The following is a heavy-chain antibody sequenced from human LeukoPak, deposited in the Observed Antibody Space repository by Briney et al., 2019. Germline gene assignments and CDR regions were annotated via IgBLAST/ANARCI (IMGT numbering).Heavy chain of an antibody. V-gene: IGHV3-21*01. D-gene: IGHD1-26*01. CDR3: ARDPYSGGYGDYYYYYMDV. Sequence: GGSLRLSCAASGFIFNTYSMNWVRQAPGKGLEWVSSISSSSSYIYSADSVKGRFTISRDNTKNSLYLQMNSLRAEDTAVYYCARDPYSGGYGDYYYYYMDVWGKGTTVTISS. CDR1: GFIFNTYS. CDR2: ISSSSSYI. J-gene: IGHJ6*03.